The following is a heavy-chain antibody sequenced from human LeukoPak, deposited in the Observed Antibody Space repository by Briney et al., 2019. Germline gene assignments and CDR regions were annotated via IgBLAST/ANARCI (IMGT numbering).Heavy chain of an antibody. CDR1: GDSVSTNSAA. CDR3: SRAPLIPVGIWQRGGLDP. D-gene: IGHD6-25*01. CDR2: TYYRSKWHT. J-gene: IGHJ5*02. Sequence: SQTLSLTCVISGDSVSTNSAAWNWIRKSPSRGLEWLGRTYYRSKWHTDYAVSLRGRIAINADSSKNQFSLQLQSVIPEDTAVYYCSRAPLIPVGIWQRGGLDPWGQGTLVTVSS. V-gene: IGHV6-1*01.